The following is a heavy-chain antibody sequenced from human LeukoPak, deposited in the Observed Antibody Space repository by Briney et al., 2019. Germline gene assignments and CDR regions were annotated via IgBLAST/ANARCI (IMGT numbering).Heavy chain of an antibody. CDR2: ISISGSTI. CDR3: ARVHSSSWYYFDY. J-gene: IGHJ4*02. D-gene: IGHD6-13*01. V-gene: IGHV3-48*03. Sequence: GGSLRLSCAASGLTFSSYEMNWVRQAPGKGLELVSYISISGSTIYYPDSVKGRFTISRDNAKNSLYLQMNRLRAEDTAVYYCARVHSSSWYYFDYWGQGTLLTVSS. CDR1: GLTFSSYE.